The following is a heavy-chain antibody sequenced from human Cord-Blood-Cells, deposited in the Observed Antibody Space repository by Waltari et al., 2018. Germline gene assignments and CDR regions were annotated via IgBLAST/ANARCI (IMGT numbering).Heavy chain of an antibody. CDR1: GFSLSTSGVG. D-gene: IGHD6-13*01. Sequence: QITLKESGPTLVKPTQTLTLTCTFSGFSLSTSGVGVGWIRQPPGKALEWLALIYLDDDKRYSPTLKSRLTITKDTSKNPVVLTMTNMGPVDTATYYCAHPVGLAAACTPFDYWGQGTLVTVSS. CDR2: IYLDDDK. V-gene: IGHV2-5*02. CDR3: AHPVGLAAACTPFDY. J-gene: IGHJ4*02.